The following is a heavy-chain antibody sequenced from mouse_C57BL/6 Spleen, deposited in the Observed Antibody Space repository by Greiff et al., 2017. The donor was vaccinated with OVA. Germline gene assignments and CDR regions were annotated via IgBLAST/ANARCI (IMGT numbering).Heavy chain of an antibody. J-gene: IGHJ3*01. CDR1: GFTFNTYA. D-gene: IGHD1-1*01. V-gene: IGHV10-3*01. CDR2: IRSKSSNYAT. Sequence: EVMLVESGGGLVQPKGSLKLTCSASGFTFNTYAMHWVRQAPGTGLEWVARIRSKSSNYATYYADSVKDRFTISSDDSQSMLYLQMNNLKTEDTAMYYCVSEGTTVREFAYWGQGTLVTVSA. CDR3: VSEGTTVREFAY.